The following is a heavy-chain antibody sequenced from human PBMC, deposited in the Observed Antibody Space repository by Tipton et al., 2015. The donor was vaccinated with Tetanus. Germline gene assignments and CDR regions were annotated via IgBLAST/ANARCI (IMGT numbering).Heavy chain of an antibody. CDR1: GGSISSSNW. J-gene: IGHJ4*02. V-gene: IGHV4-4*02. Sequence: TLSLTCVASGGSISSSNWWSWVRQPPGKGLEWIADIYHTGSSNYNPSLKSRPTISVDRSKNQFSLSRSSVTAADTAVYYCATQGGYRFHDWGQGTLVTVSS. CDR3: ATQGGYRFHD. CDR2: IYHTGSS. D-gene: IGHD3-16*02.